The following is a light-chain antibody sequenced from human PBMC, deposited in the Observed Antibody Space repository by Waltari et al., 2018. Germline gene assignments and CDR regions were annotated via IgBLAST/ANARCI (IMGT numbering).Light chain of an antibody. J-gene: IGKJ2*02. CDR1: QRISNS. Sequence: EIVLTQSPATLTLSPGERDTLYCRASQRISNSLAWYQHKPGQAPRLLIYHASNRSTGIPARFSGSGSGTDFTLTISSLEPEDFAVYYCQQRSYWPPCTFGQGTKLEIK. CDR3: QQRSYWPPCT. V-gene: IGKV3-11*01. CDR2: HAS.